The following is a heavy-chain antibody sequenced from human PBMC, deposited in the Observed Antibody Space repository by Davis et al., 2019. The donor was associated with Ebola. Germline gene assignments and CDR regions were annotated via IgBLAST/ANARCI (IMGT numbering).Heavy chain of an antibody. J-gene: IGHJ4*02. D-gene: IGHD5-12*01. CDR3: ARQMEMTTATTVAY. CDR2: IYPGDSDT. Sequence: GESLMISCKGSGYSFSNYWIGWVRQMPGKGLEWMGIIYPGDSDTRYSPSFQGQVTISADKSISTTYLQWSSLKASDTAMYYCARQMEMTTATTVAYWGQGTLVTVSS. V-gene: IGHV5-51*01. CDR1: GYSFSNYW.